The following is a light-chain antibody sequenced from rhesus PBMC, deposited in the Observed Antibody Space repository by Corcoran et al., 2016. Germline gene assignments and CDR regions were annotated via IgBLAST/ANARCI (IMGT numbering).Light chain of an antibody. Sequence: DIQMTQSPFSLSASVGDRVTITGLASHGISRSLAWYQQKPGKAPKLLSYAASTWQTGGPSRFNGSGSGTDFTLTISSLQSEDFATYYCQHYGSRPFTFGPGTKLDI. V-gene: IGKV1-25*02. CDR1: HGISRS. CDR2: AAS. J-gene: IGKJ3*01. CDR3: QHYGSRPFT.